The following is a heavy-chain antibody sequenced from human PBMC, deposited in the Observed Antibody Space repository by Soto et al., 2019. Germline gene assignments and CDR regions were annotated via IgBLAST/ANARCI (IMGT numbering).Heavy chain of an antibody. V-gene: IGHV3-74*01. CDR1: GVSIDQYW. CDR3: TRGPRPSSIGTGAL. J-gene: IGHJ4*02. Sequence: GGPQLLSAFASGVSIDQYWMHLVRQASGKGLEWVSRISDDGARIDYADFAKGRFTIARDNAKNTLFLQMRSLRGEDTAVYYCTRGPRPSSIGTGALWGRGDLVNVSA. D-gene: IGHD3-10*01. CDR2: ISDDGARI.